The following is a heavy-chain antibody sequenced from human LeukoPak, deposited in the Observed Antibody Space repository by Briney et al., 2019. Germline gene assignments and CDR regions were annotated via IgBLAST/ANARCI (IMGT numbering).Heavy chain of an antibody. CDR2: ISGSGGST. V-gene: IGHV3-23*01. D-gene: IGHD6-13*01. CDR3: AKTRPLDSSSWSHGDY. J-gene: IGHJ4*02. CDR1: GFTFSTYA. Sequence: GVSLRLSCAASGFTFSTYAMSWVRQAPGKGLEWVSAISGSGGSTYYADSVKGRFTISRDNSKNTLYLQMNSLRAEDTAVYYCAKTRPLDSSSWSHGDYWGQGTLVTVSS.